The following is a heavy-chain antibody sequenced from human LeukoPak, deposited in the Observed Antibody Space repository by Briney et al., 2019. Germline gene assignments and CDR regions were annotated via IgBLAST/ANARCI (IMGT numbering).Heavy chain of an antibody. CDR1: GGSISSYY. D-gene: IGHD5-18*01. CDR2: IYYSGST. V-gene: IGHV4-59*01. J-gene: IGHJ5*02. CDR3: ARGYADTAMVFVGYNWFDP. Sequence: SETLSLTCTGSGGSISSYYWSWIRQPPGKGLEWIGYIYYSGSTNYNPSLKSRVTISVDTSKNQFSLKLSSVTAADTAVYYCARGYADTAMVFVGYNWFDPWGQGTLVTVSS.